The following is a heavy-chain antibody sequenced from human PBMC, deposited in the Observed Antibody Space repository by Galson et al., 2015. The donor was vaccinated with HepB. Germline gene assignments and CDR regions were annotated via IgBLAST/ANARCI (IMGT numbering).Heavy chain of an antibody. J-gene: IGHJ3*01. V-gene: IGHV5-51*01. CDR2: IYTGDFGT. Sequence: QSGAEVKEPGESLKISCKASGYGFANYWIAWVRQTPERGLEWMGIIYTGDFGTRYSPSFQGQATMSADKSTNTAYLQWSSLKASDTAMYYCARLPPAGAFDFWGQGTMVTVSS. CDR1: GYGFANYW. CDR3: ARLPPAGAFDF.